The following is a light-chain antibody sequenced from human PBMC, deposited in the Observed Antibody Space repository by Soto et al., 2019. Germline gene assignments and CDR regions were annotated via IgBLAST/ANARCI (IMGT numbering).Light chain of an antibody. V-gene: IGKV1-5*01. CDR3: QQYDKYCS. Sequence: DIHMTQSPSTLSASVGDRVIITCRASQSIGNWLAWYQQKPGKAPKLLIFDASTLESGVPSRFSGSGSGTEFSLTISGLQPDDFATYYCQQYDKYCSFVQGTKVEIQ. CDR1: QSIGNW. CDR2: DAS. J-gene: IGKJ2*03.